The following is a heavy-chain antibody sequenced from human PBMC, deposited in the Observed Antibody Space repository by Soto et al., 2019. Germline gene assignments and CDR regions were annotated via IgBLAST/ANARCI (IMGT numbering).Heavy chain of an antibody. Sequence: SETLSLTCTVSGGSISSGDYYWSWIRQPPGKGLEWIGYIYYSGSTYYNPSLKSRVTISVDTSRNQFSLKLSSVTAADTAVYYCARGWESYYDSSGYYPYYFDYWGQGTLVTVSS. CDR1: GGSISSGDYY. V-gene: IGHV4-30-4*01. CDR3: ARGWESYYDSSGYYPYYFDY. D-gene: IGHD3-22*01. J-gene: IGHJ4*02. CDR2: IYYSGST.